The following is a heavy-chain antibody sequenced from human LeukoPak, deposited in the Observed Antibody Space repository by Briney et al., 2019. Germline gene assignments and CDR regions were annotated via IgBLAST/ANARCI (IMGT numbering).Heavy chain of an antibody. CDR2: INPNSGGT. D-gene: IGHD6-13*01. V-gene: IGHV1-2*02. Sequence: ASVKVSCKASGYTFTGYYMHWVRHAPGQGLECMGWINPNSGGTNYAQKFQGRVTMTRDTPISTAYMELSRLRSDDTAVYYCARKRIAAAGTFQAYYYYYMDVWGKGTTVTVSS. CDR3: ARKRIAAAGTFQAYYYYYMDV. J-gene: IGHJ6*03. CDR1: GYTFTGYY.